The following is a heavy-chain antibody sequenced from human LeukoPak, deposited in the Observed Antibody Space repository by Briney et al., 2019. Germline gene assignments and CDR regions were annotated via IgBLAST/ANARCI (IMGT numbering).Heavy chain of an antibody. CDR1: GGSISSYY. V-gene: IGHV4-4*07. D-gene: IGHD7-27*01. CDR3: ARDLPGGFDY. J-gene: IGHJ4*02. Sequence: SETLSLTCTVSGGSISSYYWSWLRQPAGKGLEWLGRIYTSGSTNYNPSLKSRVTMSVDTSKNQFSLKLSSVTAADTAVYYCARDLPGGFDYWGQGALVTVSS. CDR2: IYTSGST.